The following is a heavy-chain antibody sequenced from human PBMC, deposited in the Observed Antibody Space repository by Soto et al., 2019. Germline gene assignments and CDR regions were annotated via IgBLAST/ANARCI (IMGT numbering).Heavy chain of an antibody. CDR1: GFTFSNAW. CDR2: IKSKTDGGTS. CDR3: TTGSVGATDYYYYYGMDV. J-gene: IGHJ6*02. V-gene: IGHV3-15*01. D-gene: IGHD1-26*01. Sequence: GGSLRLSCAASGFTFSNAWMSWVRQAPGKGLEWVGRIKSKTDGGTSDYAAPVKGRFTISRDDSKNTLYLQMNSLKTEDTAVYYCTTGSVGATDYYYYYGMDVWGQGTTVTVSS.